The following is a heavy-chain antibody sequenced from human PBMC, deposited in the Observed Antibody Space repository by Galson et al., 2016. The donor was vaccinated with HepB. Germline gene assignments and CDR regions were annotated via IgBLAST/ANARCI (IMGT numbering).Heavy chain of an antibody. J-gene: IGHJ5*02. Sequence: SETLSLTCTVSGGSISSSDYYWGWIRQPPGKGLEWIGSIYYSGSTYYNPSLKSRVTISGDTSKNQFSLKLSSVTAADTAVYYCARQNITLIVSWFDPWGQGTLVTGPS. V-gene: IGHV4-39*01. CDR1: GGSISSSDYY. D-gene: IGHD2-21*01. CDR3: ARQNITLIVSWFDP. CDR2: IYYSGST.